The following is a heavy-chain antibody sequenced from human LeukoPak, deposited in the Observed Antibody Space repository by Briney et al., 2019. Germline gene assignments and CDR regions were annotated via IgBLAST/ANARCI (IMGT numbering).Heavy chain of an antibody. CDR1: GYTFTGYY. CDR2: INPNSGGT. Sequence: ASVKVSCKASGYTFTGYYMHWVRQAPGQGLEWMGWINPNSGGTNYAQKFQGRVTMTGDTSISTAYMELSRLRSDDTAVYYCARDLRYYYDSSGEPPCFDPWGQGTLVTVSS. CDR3: ARDLRYYYDSSGEPPCFDP. J-gene: IGHJ5*02. V-gene: IGHV1-2*02. D-gene: IGHD3-22*01.